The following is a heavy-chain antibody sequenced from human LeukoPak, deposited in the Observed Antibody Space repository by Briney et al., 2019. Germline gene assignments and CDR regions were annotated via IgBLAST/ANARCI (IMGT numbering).Heavy chain of an antibody. CDR3: ARDKDLGAVAGTFDY. D-gene: IGHD6-19*01. CDR2: ISAYNGHT. V-gene: IGHV1-18*01. J-gene: IGHJ4*02. CDR1: VYTFSTYG. Sequence: GASVKVSCKASVYTFSTYGISWVRQAPGQGLEWMGWISAYNGHTNYAQKFQGRVTMTTDTSTSTAYMELTSLTSDDTAVYYCARDKDLGAVAGTFDYWGQGTLVTVSS.